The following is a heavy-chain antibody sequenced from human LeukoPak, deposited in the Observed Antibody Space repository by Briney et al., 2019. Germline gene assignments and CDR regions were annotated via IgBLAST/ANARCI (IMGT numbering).Heavy chain of an antibody. CDR1: GFTFSSYW. CDR3: ATKSGNYYNY. V-gene: IGHV3-7*03. D-gene: IGHD1-26*01. Sequence: PGGSLRLSCTASGFTFSSYWMSWVRQAPGKGLEWVANIKQDGSEKYYLDSVKGRFTISRDNAKKSLYLQINSLRTEDTAVCYCATKSGNYYNYWGRGSLVTVSS. J-gene: IGHJ4*02. CDR2: IKQDGSEK.